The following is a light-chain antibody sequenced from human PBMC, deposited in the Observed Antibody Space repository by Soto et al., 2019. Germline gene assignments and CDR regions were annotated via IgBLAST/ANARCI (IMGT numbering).Light chain of an antibody. CDR3: QQSYSTPLT. J-gene: IGKJ4*01. Sequence: DIQSTQSPSSLSASVGHRVTITCRASQSISSYLNWYQQKPGKAPKLLIYAASSLQSGVPSRFSGSGSGTDFTLTISSLQPEDFATYYCQQSYSTPLTFGGGTKVDIK. CDR1: QSISSY. CDR2: AAS. V-gene: IGKV1-39*01.